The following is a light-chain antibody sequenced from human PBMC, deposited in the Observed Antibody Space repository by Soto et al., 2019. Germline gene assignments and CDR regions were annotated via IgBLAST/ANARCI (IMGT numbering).Light chain of an antibody. V-gene: IGKV1-27*01. Sequence: DIPMTQPPSSLSSSVGARVTITCRTSQGISNYLSWYQQKPGKVPKLLIYAASTLPSAVPSRFSGSGSGTDFTITISSLQPEDVATYYWQKYNSSPLTFGGGTKVEIK. J-gene: IGKJ4*01. CDR2: AAS. CDR1: QGISNY. CDR3: QKYNSSPLT.